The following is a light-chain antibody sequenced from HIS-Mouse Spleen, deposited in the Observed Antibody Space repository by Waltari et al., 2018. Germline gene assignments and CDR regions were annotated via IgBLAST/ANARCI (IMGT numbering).Light chain of an antibody. J-gene: IGKJ4*01. CDR3: QQRSNWLT. CDR2: DAS. V-gene: IGKV3-11*01. CDR1: QSVSRD. Sequence: EIVLTQSPATLSLSPGESAPLTCRASQSVSRDLAWYQQKPGQAPRLLIYDASNRATGIPARFSGSGSGTDFTLTISSLEPEDFAVYYCQQRSNWLTFGGGTKVEIK.